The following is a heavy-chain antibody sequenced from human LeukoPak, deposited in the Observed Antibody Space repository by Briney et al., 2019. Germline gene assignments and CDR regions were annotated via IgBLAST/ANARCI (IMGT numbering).Heavy chain of an antibody. Sequence: SQALSLTCTVSGGSISSGSYYWSWIRQPAGKGLEWIGRIYTSGSTNYNPSLKSRVTISVDTSKNQFSLKLSSVTAADTAVYYCARGRYYYDSIGSFDYWGQETLVTVSS. CDR3: ARGRYYYDSIGSFDY. D-gene: IGHD3-22*01. CDR2: IYTSGST. V-gene: IGHV4-61*02. J-gene: IGHJ4*02. CDR1: GGSISSGSYY.